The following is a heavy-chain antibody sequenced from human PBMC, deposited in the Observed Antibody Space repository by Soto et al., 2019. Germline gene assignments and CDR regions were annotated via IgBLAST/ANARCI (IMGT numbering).Heavy chain of an antibody. J-gene: IGHJ3*02. Sequence: QVQLQESGPGLVKPSQTLSLTCIVSGDSITSGNYYWSWIRQHPGKGLEWIGYIHHSGNTYYIPSLNSRLSLSMDPSKNQSSLQLSSVTAADTALYYCARPNYDIFTGLSGFDMWGQGTMVTVSS. V-gene: IGHV4-31*03. D-gene: IGHD3-9*01. CDR2: IHHSGNT. CDR3: ARPNYDIFTGLSGFDM. CDR1: GDSITSGNYY.